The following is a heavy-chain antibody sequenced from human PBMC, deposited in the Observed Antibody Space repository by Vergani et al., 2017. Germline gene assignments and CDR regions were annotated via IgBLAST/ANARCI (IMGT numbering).Heavy chain of an antibody. CDR2: ISSSGSTI. D-gene: IGHD2-2*02. CDR1: GFTFSDYY. V-gene: IGHV3-11*04. Sequence: QVQLVESGGGLVKPGGSLRLSCAASGFTFSDYYMSWIRQAPGKGLEWVSYISSSGSTIYYADSVKGRFTISRDNAKNSLYLQMNSLRAEDTAVYYCAKETQDDTVEAPAAIQGTFDNWGQGTLVTVSS. J-gene: IGHJ4*02. CDR3: AKETQDDTVEAPAAIQGTFDN.